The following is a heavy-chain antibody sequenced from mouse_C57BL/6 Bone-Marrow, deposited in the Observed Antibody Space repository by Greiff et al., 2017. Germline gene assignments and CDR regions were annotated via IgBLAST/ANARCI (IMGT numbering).Heavy chain of an antibody. CDR1: GFTFSDYY. CDR3: ARRGDPYYFDY. J-gene: IGHJ2*01. Sequence: EVMLVESGGGLVQPGGSLKLSCAASGFTFSDYYMSWVRQTPEKRLEWVAYISNGGGSTYYPDTVKGRFTISRDNAKNTLYLQMSRLKSEDTAMYYCARRGDPYYFDYWGQGTTLTVSS. V-gene: IGHV5-12*01. D-gene: IGHD2-13*01. CDR2: ISNGGGST.